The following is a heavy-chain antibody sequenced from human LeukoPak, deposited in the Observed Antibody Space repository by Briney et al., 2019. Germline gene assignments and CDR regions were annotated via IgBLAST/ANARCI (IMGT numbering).Heavy chain of an antibody. CDR2: ISAYNGDT. V-gene: IGHV1-18*01. Sequence: GASVKVSCKASGYTFTNYGISWVRRAPGQGLEWMGWISAYNGDTKYAQNLQGRVTMTTDTSTTTAYMELRSLRSDDTAVYYCAGLILYCSGGSCEIDAFEIWGQGTMVTVSS. CDR1: GYTFTNYG. CDR3: AGLILYCSGGSCEIDAFEI. J-gene: IGHJ3*02. D-gene: IGHD2-15*01.